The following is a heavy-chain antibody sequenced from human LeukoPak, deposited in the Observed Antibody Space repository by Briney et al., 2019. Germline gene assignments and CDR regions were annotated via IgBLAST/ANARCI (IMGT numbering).Heavy chain of an antibody. CDR3: ARDPPYYYGSGSSEYYFDY. D-gene: IGHD3-10*01. CDR1: GFTFSSYG. CDR2: MWYDGSNK. V-gene: IGHV3-33*01. Sequence: GRSLRLSCAASGFTFSSYGTHWVRQAPGKGLEWVAVMWYDGSNKYYADSVKGRFTISRDNSKNTLYLQMNSLRAEDTAVYYCARDPPYYYGSGSSEYYFDYWGQGTLVTVSS. J-gene: IGHJ4*02.